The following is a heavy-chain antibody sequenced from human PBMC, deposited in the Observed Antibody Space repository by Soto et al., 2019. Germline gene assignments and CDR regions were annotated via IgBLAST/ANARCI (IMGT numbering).Heavy chain of an antibody. V-gene: IGHV4-39*01. Sequence: TSETLSLTCTVSGGSVSSSSYSWGWIRQSPGKGLEWIGTIYSSENTYYNPSLLSRVTISVDTSKNEFSLRLSSVTAADTAVYYCARLNGYCISTNCHGYYGMDVWGQGTTVTVPS. J-gene: IGHJ6*02. D-gene: IGHD2-2*03. CDR2: IYSSENT. CDR3: ARLNGYCISTNCHGYYGMDV. CDR1: GGSVSSSSYS.